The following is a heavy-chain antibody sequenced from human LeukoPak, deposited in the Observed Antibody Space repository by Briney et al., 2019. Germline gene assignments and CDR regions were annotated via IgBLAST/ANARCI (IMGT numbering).Heavy chain of an antibody. CDR3: ARDSGSSFRVDAFDI. CDR2: INPDSGGT. J-gene: IGHJ3*02. Sequence: ASVKVSCKASRYTFTGYYMHWVRQAPGQGREWMGWINPDSGGTNYAQKFQGRVTMTRDTSISTAYMELSRLRSDDTAVYYCARDSGSSFRVDAFDIWGQGTMVTVSS. V-gene: IGHV1-2*02. CDR1: RYTFTGYY. D-gene: IGHD1-26*01.